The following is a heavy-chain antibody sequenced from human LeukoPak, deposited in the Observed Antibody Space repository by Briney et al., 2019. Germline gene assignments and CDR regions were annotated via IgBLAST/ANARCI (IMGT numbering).Heavy chain of an antibody. V-gene: IGHV1-2*02. CDR3: ATRTGLGYCSSTSCYTYWFDP. CDR2: THLNGGGT. CDR1: GHIFTVDS. J-gene: IGHJ5*02. Sequence: GASVKVSCTASGHIFTVDSIHWVRQAPGQGLEWMGWTHLNGGGTYRAQKFQDRVTMTKGTSIGTAYLELSTMTSDDTAVYYCATRTGLGYCSSTSCYTYWFDPWGQGTLVTVSS. D-gene: IGHD2-2*02.